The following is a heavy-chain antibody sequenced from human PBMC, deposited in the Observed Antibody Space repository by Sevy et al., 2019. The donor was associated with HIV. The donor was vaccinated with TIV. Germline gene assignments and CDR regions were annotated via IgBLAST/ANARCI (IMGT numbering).Heavy chain of an antibody. Sequence: ASVKVSCKASGGTFSSYAISWVRQAPGQGLEWMGGIIPIFGTANYEQKFQGRVTITADESTSTAYMELSSLRSKDTAVYYCTSDHCSSTSCYSLLFSMDVWGQGTTVTVSS. J-gene: IGHJ6*02. CDR2: IIPIFGTA. V-gene: IGHV1-69*13. CDR3: TSDHCSSTSCYSLLFSMDV. D-gene: IGHD2-2*01. CDR1: GGTFSSYA.